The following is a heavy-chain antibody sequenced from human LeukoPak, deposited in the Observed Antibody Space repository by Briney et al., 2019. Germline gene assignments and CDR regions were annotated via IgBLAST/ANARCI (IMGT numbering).Heavy chain of an antibody. V-gene: IGHV3-23*01. CDR3: AKRPHCTGPGCHHIEY. D-gene: IGHD2-8*02. Sequence: PGGSLRLSCAASGFTFSTCLMTWVRQAPGRGMEWVSTISGSGGSTYYADSVKGRFAISRDNSKNTLFLQMSSMRAEDTAVYYCAKRPHCTGPGCHHIEYWGQGTLITVSS. CDR2: ISGSGGST. J-gene: IGHJ4*02. CDR1: GFTFSTCL.